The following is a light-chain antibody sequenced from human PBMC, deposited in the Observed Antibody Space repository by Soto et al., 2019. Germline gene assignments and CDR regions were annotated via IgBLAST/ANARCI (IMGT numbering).Light chain of an antibody. Sequence: DIVMTQSPLSLPVTPGEPASISCRSSQSLLHSNGYNYLDWYLQKPGQSPQLLISLGSNRASGVPARFSGSGSATDFTLNIARVEAEDFGVYYCMQALQSQYTFGQGTKLEIK. J-gene: IGKJ2*01. CDR3: MQALQSQYT. CDR1: QSLLHSNGYNY. V-gene: IGKV2-28*01. CDR2: LGS.